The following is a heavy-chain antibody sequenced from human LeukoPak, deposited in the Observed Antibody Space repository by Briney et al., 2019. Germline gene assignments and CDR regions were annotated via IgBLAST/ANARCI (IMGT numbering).Heavy chain of an antibody. D-gene: IGHD5-18*01. Sequence: PGGSLRLSCAASGFTFSISGIHWVRQAPGKGLEWVAAISHDGSNKYYSDSVKGRFTISRDNSKNTLYLQLNNLRAEDSAVYYCARAYSYGYGHYFDYWGQGTLVTVSS. CDR2: ISHDGSNK. J-gene: IGHJ4*02. V-gene: IGHV3-30*03. CDR3: ARAYSYGYGHYFDY. CDR1: GFTFSISG.